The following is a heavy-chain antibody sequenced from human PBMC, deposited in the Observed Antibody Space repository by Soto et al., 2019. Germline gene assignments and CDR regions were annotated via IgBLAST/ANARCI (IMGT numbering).Heavy chain of an antibody. CDR2: IYHSGST. CDR3: ERVYAEMDTIMWYFEY. D-gene: IGHD5-18*01. CDR1: GYSISSGYY. Sequence: PSETLSLTCAVSGYSISSGYYWGWIRQPPGKGLEWIGSIYHSGSTYYNPSLKSRVTISVDTSKNQFSLKLSSVTAADTAVYYCERVYAEMDTIMWYFEYWGQGTLVTVSS. V-gene: IGHV4-38-2*01. J-gene: IGHJ4*02.